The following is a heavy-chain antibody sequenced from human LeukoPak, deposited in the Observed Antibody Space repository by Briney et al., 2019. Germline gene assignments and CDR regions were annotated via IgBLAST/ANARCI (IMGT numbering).Heavy chain of an antibody. D-gene: IGHD3-10*01. V-gene: IGHV3-48*01. J-gene: IGHJ4*02. CDR2: ISSSSSTI. CDR3: ARDHYYGSGSSYKDY. Sequence: PGGSLRLSCAASGFTFSNYNMNCVRQAPGKGLEWVSYISSSSSTIYYADSVKGRFTISRDNAKTSLYLQMNSLRAEDTAVYYCARDHYYGSGSSYKDYWGQGSLVTVSS. CDR1: GFTFSNYN.